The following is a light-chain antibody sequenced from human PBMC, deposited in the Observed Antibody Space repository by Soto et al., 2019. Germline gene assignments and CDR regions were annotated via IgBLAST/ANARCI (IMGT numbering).Light chain of an antibody. V-gene: IGKV3-15*01. CDR1: QSVSSN. Sequence: EIVMTQSPATLSASPGERATLSCRASQSVSSNLAWYQQKPGQAPRLLIYGASTRATGIPARFSGSGSGTEFTLTISSLQSEDFAVYYCQQYNNWTTFGPGTKVDIK. CDR3: QQYNNWTT. J-gene: IGKJ3*01. CDR2: GAS.